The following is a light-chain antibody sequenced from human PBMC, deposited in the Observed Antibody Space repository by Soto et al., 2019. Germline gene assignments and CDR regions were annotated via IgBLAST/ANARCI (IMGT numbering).Light chain of an antibody. Sequence: EIVMTQSPATLSVSPGERATLSCRASQSISSNLAWYQQKPGQAPRLLIYGASTRATGIPARFSGSGSGTEFTLTISSLQSEDFAVYYCHQYDDWARYTFGQGTKLE. CDR3: HQYDDWARYT. V-gene: IGKV3-15*01. CDR1: QSISSN. J-gene: IGKJ2*01. CDR2: GAS.